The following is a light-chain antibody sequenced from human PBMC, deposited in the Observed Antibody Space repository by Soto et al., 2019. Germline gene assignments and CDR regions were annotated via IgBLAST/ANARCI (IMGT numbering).Light chain of an antibody. V-gene: IGLV2-14*01. CDR2: DVS. CDR3: SSYTSSSTPHV. Sequence: SPMTQPASVSVSPGHSYTISCTQPRRDVGGYNYVSWYQQHPGKDPKLMIYDVSNRPSGVSNRFSGSKSGNTASLTISGLQAEDEADYYCSSYTSSSTPHVFGTGTRSPS. J-gene: IGLJ1*01. CDR1: RRDVGGYNY.